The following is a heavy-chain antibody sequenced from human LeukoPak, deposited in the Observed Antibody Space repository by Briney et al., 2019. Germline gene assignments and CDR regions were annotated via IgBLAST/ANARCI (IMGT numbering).Heavy chain of an antibody. CDR1: GFTFSSYS. CDR3: ALILSWGYCGSTSCYWDY. CDR2: ISGSGGST. D-gene: IGHD2-2*01. V-gene: IGHV3-23*01. Sequence: GGSLRLSCAASGFTFSSYSMNWVRQAPGKGLEWVSAISGSGGSTYYADSVKGRFTISRDNSKNTLYPQMNSLRAEDTAVYYCALILSWGYCGSTSCYWDYWGQGTLVTVSS. J-gene: IGHJ4*02.